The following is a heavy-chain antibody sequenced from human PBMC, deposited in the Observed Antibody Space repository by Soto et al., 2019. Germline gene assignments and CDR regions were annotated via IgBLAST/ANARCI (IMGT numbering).Heavy chain of an antibody. CDR1: GFTFSSYW. D-gene: IGHD6-13*01. CDR3: ARDSASKASIAAAGEFDY. Sequence: GSLRLSCAASGFTFSSYWMSWVRQAPEKGLEWVANIKWNGSSICYADSVKGRFTISRDNAKNSLYLQMNSLRAEDTALYYCARDSASKASIAAAGEFDYWGQGTLVTVSS. V-gene: IGHV3-7*03. J-gene: IGHJ4*02. CDR2: IKWNGSSI.